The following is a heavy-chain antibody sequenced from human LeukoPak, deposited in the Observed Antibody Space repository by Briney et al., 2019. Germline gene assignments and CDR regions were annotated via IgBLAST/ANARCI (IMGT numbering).Heavy chain of an antibody. Sequence: SETLSLTCGVSGGSVINTNWWTWVRQPPGKGLEWIGEVHLDGRTNYNPSLGSRLTMSVDVSENQVSLKLTSVTAADTAVYYCAREGGFYRPLDYSGQGTLVTVSS. D-gene: IGHD3-3*01. J-gene: IGHJ4*02. V-gene: IGHV4-4*02. CDR3: AREGGFYRPLDY. CDR2: VHLDGRT. CDR1: GGSVINTNW.